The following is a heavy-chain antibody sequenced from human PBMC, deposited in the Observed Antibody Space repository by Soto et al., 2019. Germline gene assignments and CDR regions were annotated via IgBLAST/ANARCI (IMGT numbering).Heavy chain of an antibody. CDR2: IYYSGST. CDR1: GGSISSYY. J-gene: IGHJ6*02. D-gene: IGHD1-26*01. V-gene: IGHV4-59*01. CDR3: ARDRVVGATKGHYYYYGMDV. Sequence: NPSETLSLTCTVSGGSISSYYWSWIRQPPGKGLEWIGYIYYSGSTNYNPSLKSRVTISVDTSKNQFSLKLSSVTAADTAVYYCARDRVVGATKGHYYYYGMDVWGQGTTVTVYS.